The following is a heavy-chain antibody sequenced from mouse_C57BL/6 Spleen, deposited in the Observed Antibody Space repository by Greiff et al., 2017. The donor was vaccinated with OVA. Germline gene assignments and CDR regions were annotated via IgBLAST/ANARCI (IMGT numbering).Heavy chain of an antibody. D-gene: IGHD2-4*01. Sequence: EVPLEASGGGLVQPGGSMKLSCVASGFTFSNYWMNWVRQSPEKGLEWVAQIRLKSDNYATHYAESVKGRFTISRDDSKSSIYLKMNNLRAKDTGIYYCTGPYDYDFYCDYGGQGTTLTVSS. J-gene: IGHJ2*01. CDR3: TGPYDYDFYCDY. V-gene: IGHV6-3*01. CDR2: IRLKSDNYAT. CDR1: GFTFSNYW.